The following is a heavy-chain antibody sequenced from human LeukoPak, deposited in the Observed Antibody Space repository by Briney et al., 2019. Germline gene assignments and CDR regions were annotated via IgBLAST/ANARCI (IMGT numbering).Heavy chain of an antibody. CDR1: GITLSSYS. J-gene: IGHJ6*02. Sequence: GGSLRLSCAASGITLSSYSMNWVRQAPGKGLEWVSYISSSSSSVYHADSVKGRFTISRDNAKNSLYLQMNSLRAEDTAVYYCARRGSSNNWYSNGMDVWGQGTTVTVSS. D-gene: IGHD1-1*01. CDR2: ISSSSSSV. V-gene: IGHV3-48*04. CDR3: ARRGSSNNWYSNGMDV.